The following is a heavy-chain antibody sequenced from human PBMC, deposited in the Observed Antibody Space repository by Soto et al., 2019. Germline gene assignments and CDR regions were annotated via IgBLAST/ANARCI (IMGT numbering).Heavy chain of an antibody. Sequence: AGGSLRLPWTASGFKFSNHAINWVRQGTRKGLEWVSVIGGEAVSTKCADSVKGRCTVPRENSKNTMYLQLDSLRDDDTAKFYCAKASIDNNGIYDPFDFWGQGTMVTVS. J-gene: IGHJ3*01. CDR3: AKASIDNNGIYDPFDF. CDR2: IGGEAVST. V-gene: IGHV3-23*01. D-gene: IGHD3-3*02. CDR1: GFKFSNHA.